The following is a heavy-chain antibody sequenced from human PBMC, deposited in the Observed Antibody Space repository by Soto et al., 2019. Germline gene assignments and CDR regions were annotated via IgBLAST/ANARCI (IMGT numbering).Heavy chain of an antibody. J-gene: IGHJ5*02. CDR2: IYSGGST. D-gene: IGHD3-10*01. CDR3: ARLSYGSGSYPWTS. CDR1: GFTVRSNY. Sequence: EVQLVESGGGLVQPGGSLRLSCAASGFTVRSNYMSWVRQAPGKGLEWVSVIYSGGSTYYADSVKGRFTISRDNSKNTLYLQMNSLRAEDTAVYYCARLSYGSGSYPWTSWGQGTLVTVSS. V-gene: IGHV3-66*01.